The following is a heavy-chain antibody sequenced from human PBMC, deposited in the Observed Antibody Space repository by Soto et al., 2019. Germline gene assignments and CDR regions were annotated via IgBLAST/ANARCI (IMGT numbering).Heavy chain of an antibody. CDR2: IYYTGST. CDR1: GASINVEGYY. Sequence: LSLTCTVTGASINVEGYYWSWIRQHPVKGLEWIAYIYYTGSTYSNPALGSRVTISQDASQNQFSLHLTSVTAADTAVYYCVRVWVTTHLYYYYYMDVWGKGTTVTVSS. V-gene: IGHV4-31*03. J-gene: IGHJ6*03. CDR3: VRVWVTTHLYYYYYMDV. D-gene: IGHD4-17*01.